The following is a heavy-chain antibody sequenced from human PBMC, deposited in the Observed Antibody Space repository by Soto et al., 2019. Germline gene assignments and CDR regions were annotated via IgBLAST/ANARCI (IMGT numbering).Heavy chain of an antibody. Sequence: SETLSLTCAVSGYSITSGYYWGWIRQPPGKGLEWIGSIYHSESTYYNPSLKSRVTISVDTSKDHFSLKLNSVTAADTAVYYCARDGTTVTDNNPNQYYYYYSGMDVWGQGTTVTVYS. V-gene: IGHV4-38-2*02. CDR1: GYSITSGYY. D-gene: IGHD4-17*01. CDR3: ARDGTTVTDNNPNQYYYYYSGMDV. CDR2: IYHSEST. J-gene: IGHJ6*02.